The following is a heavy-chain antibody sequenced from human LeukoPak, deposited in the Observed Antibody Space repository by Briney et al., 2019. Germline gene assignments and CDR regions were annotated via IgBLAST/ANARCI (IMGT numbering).Heavy chain of an antibody. CDR2: IYHSGST. Sequence: SQTLSLTCAVSGGSISSGGYSWSWLRQPPGKGLEWIGYIYHSGSTYYNPSLKSRVTISVDRSKNQFSLKLSSVTAADTAVYYCASRSGGVRGTIDYWGQGTLVIVSS. J-gene: IGHJ4*02. D-gene: IGHD3-10*01. V-gene: IGHV4-30-2*01. CDR1: GGSISSGGYS. CDR3: ASRSGGVRGTIDY.